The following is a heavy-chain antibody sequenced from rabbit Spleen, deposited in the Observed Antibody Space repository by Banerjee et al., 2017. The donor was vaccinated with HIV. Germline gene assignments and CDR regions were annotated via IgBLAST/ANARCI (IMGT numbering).Heavy chain of an antibody. CDR3: GRGSATMTMVITGYYLSL. D-gene: IGHD2-1*01. V-gene: IGHV1S40*01. Sequence: QSLEESGGGLVQPEGSLTLTCKASGFSFSSGYYMCWVRQAPGKGLEWIACIVAGSSAYASWAKGRFTISKTSSTTVTLQMTRLTAADTATYFCGRGSATMTMVITGYYLSLWGPGTLVTFS. CDR2: IVAGSSA. CDR1: GFSFSSGYY. J-gene: IGHJ4*01.